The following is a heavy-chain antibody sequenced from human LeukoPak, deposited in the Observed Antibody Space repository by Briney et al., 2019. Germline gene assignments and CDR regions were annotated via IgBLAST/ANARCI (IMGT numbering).Heavy chain of an antibody. J-gene: IGHJ4*02. CDR2: IKQDGSEK. V-gene: IGHV3-7*01. CDR3: ARPSSTSSY. CDR1: GFTFSSYG. Sequence: GGSLRLSCAASGFTFSSYGMHWVRQAPGKGLEWVANIKQDGSEKYYVDSVKGRFTISRDNAKNSLYLQMNSLRAEDTAVYYCARPSSTSSYWGQGTLVTVSS. D-gene: IGHD2-2*01.